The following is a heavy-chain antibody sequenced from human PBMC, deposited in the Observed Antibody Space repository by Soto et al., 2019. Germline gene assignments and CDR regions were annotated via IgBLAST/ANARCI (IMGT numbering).Heavy chain of an antibody. V-gene: IGHV1-46*01. CDR1: GYTFTSYY. CDR3: ARVQGPGYYYYGMDV. J-gene: IGHJ6*02. CDR2: INPSGGST. Sequence: QVQLVQSGAEVKKPGASVKVSCKASGYTFTSYYMHWVRQAPGQGLEWMGIINPSGGSTSYAQKFQGRVTMTRDTSTSTVYMELSSLRFEDTAVYYCARVQGPGYYYYGMDVWGQGTTVTVSS.